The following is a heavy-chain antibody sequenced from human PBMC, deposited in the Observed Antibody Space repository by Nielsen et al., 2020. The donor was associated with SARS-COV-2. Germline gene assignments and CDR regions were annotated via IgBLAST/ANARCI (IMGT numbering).Heavy chain of an antibody. D-gene: IGHD3-22*01. Sequence: SVKVSCKASGGTFSSYAISWVRQAPGQGLEWMGGIIPIFGTANYAQKFQGRVTITADESTSTAYMELSSLRSEDTAVYYCARGGSGYYRYYYYYMDVWGKGTTVTVSS. V-gene: IGHV1-69*13. J-gene: IGHJ6*03. CDR3: ARGGSGYYRYYYYYMDV. CDR2: IIPIFGTA. CDR1: GGTFSSYA.